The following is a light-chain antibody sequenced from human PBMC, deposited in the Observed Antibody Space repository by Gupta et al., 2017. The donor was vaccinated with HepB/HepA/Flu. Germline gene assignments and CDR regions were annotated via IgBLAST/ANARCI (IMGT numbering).Light chain of an antibody. V-gene: IGKV2-28*01. Sequence: DIVVTQSPLSLSVTPGEPAYISCRSSQSLLYSNGYHYLNWYLQKPGQSPQLLIYLASKRTSGDPDGFRGRGEGKDFTLRSRIGEDEDVGVYYVMQGLKTGTFGKGTKLEIK. CDR1: QSLLYSNGYHY. CDR2: LAS. CDR3: MQGLKTGT. J-gene: IGKJ1*01.